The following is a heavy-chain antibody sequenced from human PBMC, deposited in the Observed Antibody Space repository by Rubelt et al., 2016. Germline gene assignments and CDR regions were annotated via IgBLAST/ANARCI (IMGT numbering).Heavy chain of an antibody. Sequence: QLQLQESGPGLVKPSETLSLTCTVSGGSISSSSYYWGWIRQPPGKGLEYIGSFYYSGTTYYNPSPKSRVTISVDTSKNQFSLKLSSVTAADTAVYYCARITYSSSSNYFNYWGQGTLVTVSS. V-gene: IGHV4-39*01. J-gene: IGHJ4*02. CDR3: ARITYSSSSNYFNY. D-gene: IGHD6-6*01. CDR1: GGSISSSSYY. CDR2: FYYSGTT.